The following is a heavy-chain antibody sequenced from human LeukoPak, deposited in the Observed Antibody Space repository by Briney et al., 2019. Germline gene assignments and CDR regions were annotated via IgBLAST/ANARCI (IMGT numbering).Heavy chain of an antibody. D-gene: IGHD3-10*01. Sequence: GGSLRLSCAASGFTFSSYAMSWVRQAPGKGLEWVSAISGSGGSTYYADSVKGRFTISRDNSKNTLYLQMNSLRAEDTAVYYCAKVLLVRGVILGRGKYGMDVWGQGTTVTVSS. CDR1: GFTFSSYA. CDR3: AKVLLVRGVILGRGKYGMDV. V-gene: IGHV3-23*01. J-gene: IGHJ6*02. CDR2: ISGSGGST.